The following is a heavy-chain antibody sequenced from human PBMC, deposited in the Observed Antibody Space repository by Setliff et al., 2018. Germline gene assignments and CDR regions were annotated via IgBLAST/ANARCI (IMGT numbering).Heavy chain of an antibody. Sequence: ASVKVSCKASGYTFTSYGISWVRQAPGQGLEWMGWISAYNGNTNYAQKLQGRVTMTTDTATSTAYMELRSLRSDDPAVYYCARVVGSGGNGGHWYFDLWGRGTLVTVSS. D-gene: IGHD2-15*01. CDR3: ARVVGSGGNGGHWYFDL. V-gene: IGHV1-18*01. CDR1: GYTFTSYG. J-gene: IGHJ2*01. CDR2: ISAYNGNT.